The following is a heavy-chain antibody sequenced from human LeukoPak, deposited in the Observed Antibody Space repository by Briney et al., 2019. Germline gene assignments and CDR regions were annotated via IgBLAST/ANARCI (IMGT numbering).Heavy chain of an antibody. CDR1: GYTFTSYG. D-gene: IGHD6-13*01. J-gene: IGHJ4*02. Sequence: ASVKVSCKASGYTFTSYGISWVRQAPGQGLEWMGWISAYNGNTNYAQKLQGRVTMTTDTSTSTAYLELRSLRSHDTAVYYCASISSSWYRGAFRYWGQGTLVTVSS. CDR2: ISAYNGNT. V-gene: IGHV1-18*01. CDR3: ASISSSWYRGAFRY.